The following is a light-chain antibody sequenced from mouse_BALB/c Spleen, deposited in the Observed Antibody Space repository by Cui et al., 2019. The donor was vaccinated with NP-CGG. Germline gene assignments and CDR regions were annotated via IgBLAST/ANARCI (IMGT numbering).Light chain of an antibody. V-gene: IGLV1*01. CDR1: SGAVTTSNY. CDR3: ALCKANNWV. CDR2: VTT. Sequence: QAVVTQESALTTSPGETVTLTCRSSSGAVTTSNYANWVKEKPDHLLTGLLGVTTTEVPVVPADFSASRLGDRLALPTPGDRLKVKAIFSVALCKANNWVFGGGTKLTVL. J-gene: IGLJ1*01.